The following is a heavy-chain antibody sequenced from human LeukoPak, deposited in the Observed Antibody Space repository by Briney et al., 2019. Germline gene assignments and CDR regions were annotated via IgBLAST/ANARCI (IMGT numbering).Heavy chain of an antibody. V-gene: IGHV3-21*01. J-gene: IGHJ4*02. CDR2: ISSGSNYI. Sequence: GSLRLSCSVSGFSFSSYGINWVRQAPGEGLEWVSFISSGSNYIYYADSVKGRFTISRDNAMNSLYLQMNSLRAEDTAVYYCARAGDNTTMVTQWGQGTLVTVSS. CDR3: ARAGDNTTMVTQ. CDR1: GFSFSSYG. D-gene: IGHD5-18*01.